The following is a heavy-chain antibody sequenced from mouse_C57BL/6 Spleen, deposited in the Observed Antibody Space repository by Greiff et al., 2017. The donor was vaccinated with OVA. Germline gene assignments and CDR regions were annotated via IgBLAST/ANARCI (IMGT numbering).Heavy chain of an antibody. CDR2: ISDGGSYT. J-gene: IGHJ2*01. V-gene: IGHV5-4*01. CDR1: GFTFSSYA. CDR3: AREGGIYDGYFDY. Sequence: EVNLVESGGGLVKPGGSLKLSCAASGFTFSSYAMSWVRQTPEKRLEWVATISDGGSYTYYPDNVKGRFTISRDNAKNNLYLQMSHLKSEDTAMYYCAREGGIYDGYFDYWGQGTTLTVSS. D-gene: IGHD2-3*01.